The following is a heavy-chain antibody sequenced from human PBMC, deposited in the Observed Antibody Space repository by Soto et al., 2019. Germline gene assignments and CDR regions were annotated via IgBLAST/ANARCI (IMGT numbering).Heavy chain of an antibody. D-gene: IGHD3-22*01. J-gene: IGHJ4*02. Sequence: SETLSLTCTVSGDSISTFYWGWMRQSPGKELEWIGYVYYTGSTNYNPSLKSRVTISVDRSKNQFSLKLTSANAADTAVYYCARGRTVRNYADDSSDYFYFFDYWGQGTQVTVS. V-gene: IGHV4-59*01. CDR3: ARGRTVRNYADDSSDYFYFFDY. CDR2: VYYTGST. CDR1: GDSISTFY.